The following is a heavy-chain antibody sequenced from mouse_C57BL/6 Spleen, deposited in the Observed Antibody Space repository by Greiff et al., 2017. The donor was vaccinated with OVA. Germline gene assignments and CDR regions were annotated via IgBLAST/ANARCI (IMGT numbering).Heavy chain of an antibody. CDR2: IYPSDSET. V-gene: IGHV1-61*01. J-gene: IGHJ2*01. CDR1: GYTFPSYW. D-gene: IGHD2-3*01. Sequence: QVQLQQPGAELVRPGSSVKLSCTASGYTFPSYWLDWVKQRPGQGLAWIGNIYPSDSETHYNQKFKDKATLTVDKSSSTAYMQLSSLTSEDSAVYYCARGGDYDGYYFDYWGQGTTLTVSS. CDR3: ARGGDYDGYYFDY.